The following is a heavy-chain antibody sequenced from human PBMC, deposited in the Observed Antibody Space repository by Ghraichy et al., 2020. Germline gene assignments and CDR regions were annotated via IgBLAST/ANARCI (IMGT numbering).Heavy chain of an antibody. CDR3: ARGYCSSTSCYGFDP. CDR1: GGTFSSYA. V-gene: IGHV1-69*04. CDR2: IIPILGIA. Sequence: SVKVSCKASGGTFSSYAISWVRQAPGQGLEWMGRIIPILGIANYAQKFQGRVTITADKSTSTAYMELSSLRSEDTAVYYCARGYCSSTSCYGFDPWGQGTLVTVSS. D-gene: IGHD2-2*01. J-gene: IGHJ5*02.